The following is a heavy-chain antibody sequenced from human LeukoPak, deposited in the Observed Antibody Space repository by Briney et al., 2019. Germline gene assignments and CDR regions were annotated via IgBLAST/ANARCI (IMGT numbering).Heavy chain of an antibody. J-gene: IGHJ4*02. D-gene: IGHD7-27*01. CDR1: GFTFSTYV. V-gene: IGHV3-23*01. Sequence: GGSLRLSCATSGFTFSTYVMSWVRQAPGKGLERVSAITGSASMTSYADSVRGRFTISRDNPKNTLYLQMNSLRAEDTAVYYCAPSKPLKWGDYWGQGTLVTVSS. CDR3: APSKPLKWGDY. CDR2: ITGSASMT.